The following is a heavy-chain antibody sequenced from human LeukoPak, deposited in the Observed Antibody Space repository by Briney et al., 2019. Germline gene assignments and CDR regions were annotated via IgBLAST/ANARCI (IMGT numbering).Heavy chain of an antibody. Sequence: SETLSLTCTVSGYSISSGYYWGWIRQPPGKGLEWIGSIYHSGSTYYNPSLKSRVTISVDTSKNQFSLKLSSVTAADTAVYYCARVVRAMVRGVISSGYYYGMDVWGQGTTVTVSS. CDR1: GYSISSGYY. CDR2: IYHSGST. D-gene: IGHD3-10*01. V-gene: IGHV4-38-2*02. CDR3: ARVVRAMVRGVISSGYYYGMDV. J-gene: IGHJ6*02.